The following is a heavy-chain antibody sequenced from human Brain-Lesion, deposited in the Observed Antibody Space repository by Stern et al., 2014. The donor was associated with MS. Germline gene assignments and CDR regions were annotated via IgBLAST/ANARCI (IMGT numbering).Heavy chain of an antibody. CDR1: GGSIGRGGAS. CDR2: IYHSGST. J-gene: IGHJ3*02. D-gene: IGHD4-23*01. Sequence: QLQLQESGSGLVKPSQTLSLTCVVSGGSIGRGGASWSWIRQPPGQGLEWVGYIYHSGSTFYTPSLESRVTSSIDRSKTQFALKLIAVTAADAAVYYCARTSVVTPSDDVFDIWGQGTMVTVSS. CDR3: ARTSVVTPSDDVFDI. V-gene: IGHV4-30-2*01.